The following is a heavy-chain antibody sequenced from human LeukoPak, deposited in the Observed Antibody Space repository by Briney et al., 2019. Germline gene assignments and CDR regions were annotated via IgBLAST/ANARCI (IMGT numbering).Heavy chain of an antibody. V-gene: IGHV1-2*06. CDR2: INPNSGGT. CDR1: GYTFTGYY. D-gene: IGHD1-26*01. Sequence: ASVKVSCKASGYTFTGYYMHWVRQAPGQGLEWMGRINPNSGGTNYAQKFQSRVTMTRDTSISTAYMELSRLRSDDTAVYYCARDFGEWEQLNDYWGQGTLVTVSS. CDR3: ARDFGEWEQLNDY. J-gene: IGHJ4*02.